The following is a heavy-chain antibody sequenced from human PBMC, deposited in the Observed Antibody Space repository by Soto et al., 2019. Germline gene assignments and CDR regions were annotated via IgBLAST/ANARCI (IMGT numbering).Heavy chain of an antibody. CDR2: IRGKANNYAT. V-gene: IGHV3-73*01. D-gene: IGHD3-22*01. J-gene: IGHJ4*02. Sequence: EVQLVESGGGLVQPGGSLKLSCAASGFSFSGSAIHWVRQASGKGLEWVARIRGKANNYATTYGVSVRGRFTISRDDSKRTAFLQMDSMKTEDTAVYYCTRHPPSYYDSNGYFDYWGQGTVVTVSS. CDR3: TRHPPSYYDSNGYFDY. CDR1: GFSFSGSA.